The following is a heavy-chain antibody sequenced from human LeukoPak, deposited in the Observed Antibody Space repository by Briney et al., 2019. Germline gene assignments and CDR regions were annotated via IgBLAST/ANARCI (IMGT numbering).Heavy chain of an antibody. D-gene: IGHD3-9*01. CDR3: ASYYFDWLSPAMCCSYYYMDV. J-gene: IGHJ6*03. CDR1: GFTVSSNS. CDR2: IYSDNT. V-gene: IGHV3-53*01. Sequence: GGSLRLSCTVSGFTVSSNSMSWVRQAPGKGLEWVSFIYSDNTHYSDSVKGRFTISRDNSKNTLYLQMNSLRAEDTAVYYCASYYFDWLSPAMCCSYYYMDVWGKGTTVTVSS.